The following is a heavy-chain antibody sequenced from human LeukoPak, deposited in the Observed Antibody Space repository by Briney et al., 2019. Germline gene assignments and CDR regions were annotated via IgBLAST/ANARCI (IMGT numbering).Heavy chain of an antibody. CDR2: IYGSGSP. Sequence: PSETLSLTCTVSGGSISSGRYYRRSIRQPAGKVLELIGHIYGSGSPNNSPSIKGRVYMSVATSKNQFSLSLSYVTVADTAVYYCARSAFLVAAPGLYYFDYWGQGTLVAVSS. V-gene: IGHV4-61*09. D-gene: IGHD6-13*01. J-gene: IGHJ4*02. CDR3: ARSAFLVAAPGLYYFDY. CDR1: GGSISSGRYY.